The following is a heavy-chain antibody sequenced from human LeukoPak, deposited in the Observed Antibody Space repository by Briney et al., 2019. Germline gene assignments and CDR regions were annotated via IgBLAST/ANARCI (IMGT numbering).Heavy chain of an antibody. V-gene: IGHV3-7*01. D-gene: IGHD1-26*01. CDR3: ARGYWQLGY. Sequence: QPGGSLRLSCAVSGFTFSSYWMSWVRQAPGKGLEWVANVKQDGSEKYYVDSVKGRFTISRDNAKNSLYLQMNSLRAEDTAVYYCARGYWQLGYCGQGTLVTVSS. CDR2: VKQDGSEK. CDR1: GFTFSSYW. J-gene: IGHJ4*02.